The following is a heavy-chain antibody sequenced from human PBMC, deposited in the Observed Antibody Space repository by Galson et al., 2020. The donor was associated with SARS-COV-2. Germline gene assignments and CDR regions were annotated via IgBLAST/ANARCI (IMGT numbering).Heavy chain of an antibody. Sequence: GESLKISCAASGFTFSSYSMNWVRQAPGKGLEWLSYISSSSSTIYYADSVKGRFTISRDNAKNSLYLQMNSLRAEDTAVYYCARAWNYYDSSGYYDYFDYWGQGTLVTVSS. D-gene: IGHD3-22*01. CDR2: ISSSSSTI. CDR1: GFTFSSYS. CDR3: ARAWNYYDSSGYYDYFDY. J-gene: IGHJ4*02. V-gene: IGHV3-48*04.